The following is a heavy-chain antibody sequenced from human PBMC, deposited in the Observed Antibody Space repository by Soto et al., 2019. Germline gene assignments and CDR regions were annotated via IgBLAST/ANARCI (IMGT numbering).Heavy chain of an antibody. V-gene: IGHV3-21*01. CDR2: ISSSSSYI. Sequence: GGSLRLSCAASGFTFSSYSMNWVRQAPGKGLEWVSSISSSSSYIYYADSVKGRFTISRDNAKNSLYLQMNSLRAEDTAVYYCARVTIYYYGSGSYYPDAFDIWGQGTMVT. CDR1: GFTFSSYS. D-gene: IGHD3-10*01. J-gene: IGHJ3*02. CDR3: ARVTIYYYGSGSYYPDAFDI.